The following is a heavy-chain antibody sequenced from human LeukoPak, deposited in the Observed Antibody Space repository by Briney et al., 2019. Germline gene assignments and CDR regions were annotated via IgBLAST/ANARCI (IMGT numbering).Heavy chain of an antibody. Sequence: SQTLSRTCTVSGGSISSGGYYWSWIRQHPGKGLEWIGYIYYSGSTYYNPSLKSRVTISVDTSKNQFSLKLSSVTAADTAVYYCAREGRYFDSGSAFDIWGQGTMVTVSS. D-gene: IGHD3-9*01. J-gene: IGHJ3*02. V-gene: IGHV4-31*03. CDR2: IYYSGST. CDR3: AREGRYFDSGSAFDI. CDR1: GGSISSGGYY.